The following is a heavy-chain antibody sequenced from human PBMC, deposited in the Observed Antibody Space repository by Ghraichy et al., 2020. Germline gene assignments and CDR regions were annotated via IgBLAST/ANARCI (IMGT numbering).Heavy chain of an antibody. Sequence: LSLTCAASGFTFSSQAMHWVRQAPGKGLEYVSAISSNGGSTYYADSVKGGFTISRDNSKNTLYLQMSSLRAEDTAVYYCVKGLSSGWHAFDIWGQGTMVTVSS. CDR2: ISSNGGST. V-gene: IGHV3-64D*06. D-gene: IGHD6-19*01. CDR3: VKGLSSGWHAFDI. J-gene: IGHJ3*02. CDR1: GFTFSSQA.